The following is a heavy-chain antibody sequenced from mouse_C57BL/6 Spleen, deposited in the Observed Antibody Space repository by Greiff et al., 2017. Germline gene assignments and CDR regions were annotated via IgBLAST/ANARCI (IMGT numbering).Heavy chain of an antibody. V-gene: IGHV14-1*01. CDR2: IDPEDGDT. Sequence: VQLQQSGAELVRPGASVKLSCTASGFNIKDYYMHWVKQRPEQGLEWIGRIDPEDGDTEYAPKFQGKATMTADTSSNTAYLQLSSLTSEDTAVYYCTYYYGSSYLDYWGQGTTLTVSS. J-gene: IGHJ2*01. D-gene: IGHD1-1*01. CDR1: GFNIKDYY. CDR3: TYYYGSSYLDY.